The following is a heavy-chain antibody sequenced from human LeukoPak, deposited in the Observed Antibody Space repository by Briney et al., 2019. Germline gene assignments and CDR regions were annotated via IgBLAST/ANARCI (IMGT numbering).Heavy chain of an antibody. Sequence: PSETRSLTCTVSCGFLSSSCYYCGWIRQSPGKGLEWIGSIYYSVSTCYRPSLRSRVTISVDTSRNQFSLTLSSVTAADTAVYYCARQSIATVRGVRYHYAMDVWGQGTTVTVSS. CDR1: CGFLSSSCYY. CDR3: ARQSIATVRGVRYHYAMDV. V-gene: IGHV4-39*01. J-gene: IGHJ6*02. D-gene: IGHD3-10*01. CDR2: IYYSVST.